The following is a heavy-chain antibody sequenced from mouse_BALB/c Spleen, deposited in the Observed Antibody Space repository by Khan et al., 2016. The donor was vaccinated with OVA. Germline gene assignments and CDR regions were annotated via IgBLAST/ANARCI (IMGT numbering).Heavy chain of an antibody. CDR1: GFTFSSYA. CDR2: ISSGGFT. CDR3: TESLFLYYFDY. D-gene: IGHD6-1*01. V-gene: IGHV5-6-5*01. J-gene: IGHJ2*01. Sequence: EVDLVESGGGLVKPGGSLKLSCAASGFTFSSYAMSWVRQTPETRLEWVASISSGGFTYYPDSVKGRFTISRDNARDILYLKMSSLRSEDTAIYYCTESLFLYYFDYWGQGTTLTVSS.